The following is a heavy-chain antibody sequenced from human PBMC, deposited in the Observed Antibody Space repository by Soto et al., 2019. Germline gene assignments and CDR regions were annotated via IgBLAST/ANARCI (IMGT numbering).Heavy chain of an antibody. V-gene: IGHV3-33*01. CDR1: GFTFSSYG. CDR3: ARDCAGYSSGWYQRGGFDY. Sequence: QVQLVESGGGVVQPGRSLRLSCAASGFTFSSYGMHWVRQAPGKGLEWVAVIWYDGSNKYYADSVKGRFTISRDNSKNTLYLQMNSRRAEDTAVYYCARDCAGYSSGWYQRGGFDYGGQGPLVTVSS. D-gene: IGHD6-19*01. J-gene: IGHJ4*02. CDR2: IWYDGSNK.